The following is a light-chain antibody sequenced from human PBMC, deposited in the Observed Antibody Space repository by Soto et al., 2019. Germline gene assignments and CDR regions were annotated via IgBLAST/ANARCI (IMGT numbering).Light chain of an antibody. CDR2: GAS. CDR3: QQYNNWVT. CDR1: QSVSSN. Sequence: EILLTQSPATLSSSPGERATLSCRASQSVSSNLAWYQQKPGQAPRLLIYGASTRATGIPARLSGSASGTEFTLTISSMQSEDFAVYYCQQYNNWVTFGQGTRLEIK. V-gene: IGKV3-15*01. J-gene: IGKJ5*01.